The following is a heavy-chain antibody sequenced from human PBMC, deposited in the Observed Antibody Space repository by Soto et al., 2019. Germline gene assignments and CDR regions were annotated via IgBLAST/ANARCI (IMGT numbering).Heavy chain of an antibody. Sequence: EVQLVESGGDLVQPGGSLRLSCASSGFTFSSYDFHWVRQATGKGLEWVSGIGTAGDTYYAGSVKGRFIMSRENGKNSLYLQINSLRAGDTAVYYCTRGGDGFDYWGQGTLVTVSS. CDR1: GFTFSSYD. D-gene: IGHD3-16*01. J-gene: IGHJ4*02. V-gene: IGHV3-13*01. CDR2: IGTAGDT. CDR3: TRGGDGFDY.